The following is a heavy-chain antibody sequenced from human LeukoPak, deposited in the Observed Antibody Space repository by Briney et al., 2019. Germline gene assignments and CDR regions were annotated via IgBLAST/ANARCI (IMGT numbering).Heavy chain of an antibody. CDR2: IIPIFGTA. J-gene: IGHJ4*02. Sequence: GASVKVSCKASGGTFSSYAISWVRQAPGQGLEWMGGIIPIFGTANYAQKFQGRVTITADESTSTAYVELSSLRSEDTAVYYCARGGYSYGYYFDYWGQGTLVTVSS. D-gene: IGHD5-18*01. CDR1: GGTFSSYA. V-gene: IGHV1-69*13. CDR3: ARGGYSYGYYFDY.